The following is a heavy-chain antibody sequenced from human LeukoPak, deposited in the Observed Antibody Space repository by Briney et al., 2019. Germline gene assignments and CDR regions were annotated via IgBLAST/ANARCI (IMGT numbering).Heavy chain of an antibody. CDR3: AKVGDYYGSGPFDY. D-gene: IGHD3-10*01. Sequence: GGSLRLSCAASGFTFSSYGMHWVRQAPGKGLEWVAFIRFDGSNKYYADSVKGRFTISRDNSKNTLYLQMNSPRAEDTAVYYCAKVGDYYGSGPFDYWGQGTLVTVSS. V-gene: IGHV3-30*02. CDR2: IRFDGSNK. J-gene: IGHJ4*02. CDR1: GFTFSSYG.